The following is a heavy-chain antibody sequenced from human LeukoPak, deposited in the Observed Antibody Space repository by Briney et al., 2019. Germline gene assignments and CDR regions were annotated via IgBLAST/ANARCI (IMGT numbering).Heavy chain of an antibody. CDR2: INPTSGGT. Sequence: GASVKVSCKASGYIFNAYYLHWVQQAPGQGLEWMGWINPTSGGTNYAQQFQGSVTLTRDTSISTASMELSRLRSDDTAVYYCARERANSFDTWGQGTLVTVSS. J-gene: IGHJ5*02. CDR3: ARERANSFDT. V-gene: IGHV1-2*02. CDR1: GYIFNAYY.